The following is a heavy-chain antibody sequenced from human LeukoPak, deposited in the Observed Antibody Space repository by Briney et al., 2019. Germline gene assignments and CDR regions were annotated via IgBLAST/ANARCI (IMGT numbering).Heavy chain of an antibody. CDR1: GFTFSNYA. CDR3: ARAGEATDYYYYYMDV. Sequence: PGGSLRLSCAASGFTFSNYAMSWIRQPPGKGLEWIGYIYYSGSTNYNPSLKSRVTISVDTSKNQFSLKLSSVTAADTAVYYCARAGEATDYYYYYMDVWGKGTTVTVSS. J-gene: IGHJ6*03. V-gene: IGHV4-59*01. CDR2: IYYSGST. D-gene: IGHD1-26*01.